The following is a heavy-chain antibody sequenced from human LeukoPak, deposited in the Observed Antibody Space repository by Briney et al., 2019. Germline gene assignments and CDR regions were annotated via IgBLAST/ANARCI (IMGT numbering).Heavy chain of an antibody. CDR2: IYPGDSDT. CDR1: GYSFTSYW. J-gene: IGHJ3*02. CDR3: ARPKAYYYDSSGYYSDAFDI. D-gene: IGHD3-22*01. Sequence: GESLKISCKGSGYSFTSYWIGWVRQMPGKGLEWMGIIYPGDSDTRYSPSFQGQVTISADKSISTAYLQWSSPKASDTAMYYCARPKAYYYDSSGYYSDAFDIWGQGTMVTVSS. V-gene: IGHV5-51*01.